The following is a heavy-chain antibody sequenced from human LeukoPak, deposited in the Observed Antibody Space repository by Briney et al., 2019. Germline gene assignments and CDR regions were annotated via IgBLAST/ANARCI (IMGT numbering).Heavy chain of an antibody. CDR2: IIPILGIA. CDR1: GGTFSSYA. CDR3: ASYHGSGSYYN. J-gene: IGHJ4*02. D-gene: IGHD3-10*01. Sequence: GASVKVSCKASGGTFSSYAISWVRQAPGQGLEWMGRIIPILGIANYAQKFQGRVTITADKPTSTAYMELSSLRSEDTAVYYCASYHGSGSYYNRGQGTLVTVSS. V-gene: IGHV1-69*04.